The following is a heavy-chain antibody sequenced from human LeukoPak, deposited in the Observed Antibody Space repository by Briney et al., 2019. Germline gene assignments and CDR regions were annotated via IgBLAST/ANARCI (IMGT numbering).Heavy chain of an antibody. V-gene: IGHV4-4*02. CDR2: IYHSGST. D-gene: IGHD5-18*01. CDR3: AREVYSYGINWFDP. J-gene: IGHJ5*02. Sequence: PSGTLSLTCAVSGGSISSSNWWSWVRQPPGKGLEWIGEIYHSGSTNHNPSLKSRVTISVDKSKNQFSLKLSSVTAADTAVYYCAREVYSYGINWFDPWGQGTLVTVSS. CDR1: GGSISSSNW.